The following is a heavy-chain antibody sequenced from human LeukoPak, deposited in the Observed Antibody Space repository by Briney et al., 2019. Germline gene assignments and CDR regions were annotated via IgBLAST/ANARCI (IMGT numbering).Heavy chain of an antibody. V-gene: IGHV1-18*01. CDR2: ISAYNGNT. CDR3: ARVVRFVVPPGLSPPHYYYGRDV. D-gene: IGHD2-2*01. Sequence: ASVKVSCKASGYTFTSYGISWVRQAPGQGLEWMGWISAYNGNTNYAQKLQGRVTMTTDTSTSTAYMELRSLRSDDTAVYYCARVVRFVVPPGLSPPHYYYGRDVWGQGTTVTVSS. CDR1: GYTFTSYG. J-gene: IGHJ6*02.